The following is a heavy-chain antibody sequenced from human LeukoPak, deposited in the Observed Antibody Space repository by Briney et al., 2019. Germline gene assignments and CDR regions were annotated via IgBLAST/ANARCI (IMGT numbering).Heavy chain of an antibody. CDR1: VDSISSYY. CDR2: IYYSGIT. Sequence: SETLSLTCILSVDSISSYYWYWVRQPPRKELEWVASIYYSGITHYHPSLNGRFTISLYTSKNQFSLRLSSVTAADTAVYYCAREGIVRTYDQWGQGTLVTVSS. D-gene: IGHD2/OR15-2a*01. V-gene: IGHV4-59*12. CDR3: AREGIVRTYDQ. J-gene: IGHJ4*02.